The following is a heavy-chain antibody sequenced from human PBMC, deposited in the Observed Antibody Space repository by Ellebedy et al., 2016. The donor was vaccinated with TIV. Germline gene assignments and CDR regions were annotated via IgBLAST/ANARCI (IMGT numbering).Heavy chain of an antibody. J-gene: IGHJ3*02. CDR1: GYTFTSYG. D-gene: IGHD2-15*01. Sequence: ASVKVSXXASGYTFTSYGISWVRQAPGQGLEWMGWISAYNGNTNYAQKLQGRVTMTTDTSTSTAYMELRSLRSDDTAVYYCARDGSFIHCSGGSCYSDAFDIWGQGTMVTVSS. CDR2: ISAYNGNT. V-gene: IGHV1-18*01. CDR3: ARDGSFIHCSGGSCYSDAFDI.